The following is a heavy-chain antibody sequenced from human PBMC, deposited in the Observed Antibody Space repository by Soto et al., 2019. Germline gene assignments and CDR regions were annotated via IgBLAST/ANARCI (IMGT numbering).Heavy chain of an antibody. D-gene: IGHD3-10*01. CDR3: ARGANSITMVRGVITKTLNWFDP. CDR2: IYYSGST. J-gene: IGHJ5*02. CDR1: GGSISSGGYY. Sequence: SETLSLTCTVSGGSISSGGYYWSWIRQHPGKGLEWIGYIYYSGSTYYNPSLKSRATISVDTSKNQFSLKLSSVTAADTAVYYCARGANSITMVRGVITKTLNWFDPWGQGTLVTVPQ. V-gene: IGHV4-31*03.